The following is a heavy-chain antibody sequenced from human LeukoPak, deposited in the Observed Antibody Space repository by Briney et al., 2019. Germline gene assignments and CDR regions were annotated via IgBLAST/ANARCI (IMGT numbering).Heavy chain of an antibody. J-gene: IGHJ5*02. CDR3: ARGPLGARDWFDP. V-gene: IGHV1-2*02. CDR1: GYTFTGYY. D-gene: IGHD1-26*01. Sequence: ASVKVSCKASGYTFTGYYMHWVRQAPGQGLEWMGWINPNSGGTNYAQKFQGGVTMTRDTSISTAYMELSRLRSDDTAVYYCARGPLGARDWFDPWGQGTLVTVSS. CDR2: INPNSGGT.